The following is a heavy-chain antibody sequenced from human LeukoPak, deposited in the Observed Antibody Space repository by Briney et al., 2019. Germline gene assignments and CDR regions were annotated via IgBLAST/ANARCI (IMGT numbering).Heavy chain of an antibody. Sequence: ASVKVSCKASGGTFSSYAISWVRQAPGQRLEWMGWINAGNGNTKYSQKFQGRVTITRDTSASTAYMELSSLRSEDTAVYYCARLQWPPSYGFDYWGQGTLVTVSS. CDR1: GGTFSSYA. CDR2: INAGNGNT. J-gene: IGHJ4*02. D-gene: IGHD6-19*01. V-gene: IGHV1-3*01. CDR3: ARLQWPPSYGFDY.